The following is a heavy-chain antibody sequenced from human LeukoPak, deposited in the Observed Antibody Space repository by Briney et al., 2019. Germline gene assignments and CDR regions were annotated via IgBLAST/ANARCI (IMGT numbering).Heavy chain of an antibody. V-gene: IGHV3-30*04. Sequence: GRSLRLSCAASGFTFSSYAMHWVRQAPGKGLEWVAVISYDGSSKYYADSVKGRFTISRDNSKNTLYLQMNSLRAEDTAVYYCARARSSYGYGDAFDIWGQGTMVTVSS. CDR1: GFTFSSYA. CDR2: ISYDGSSK. J-gene: IGHJ3*02. CDR3: ARARSSYGYGDAFDI. D-gene: IGHD5-18*01.